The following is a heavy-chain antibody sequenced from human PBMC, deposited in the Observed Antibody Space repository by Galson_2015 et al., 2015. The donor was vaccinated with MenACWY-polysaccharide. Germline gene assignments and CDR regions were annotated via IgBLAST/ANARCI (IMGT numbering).Heavy chain of an antibody. J-gene: IGHJ2*01. CDR3: ARDPLDSSGHTRGSVFDL. Sequence: SLRLSCAASGFTFSSFWMSWVRQAPGKGLEWVAIIKQDGSEKYYVDSVKGRFSISRDNAKNSLYLQVNSLRSEDTAVYYCARDPLDSSGHTRGSVFDLWGRGTLVTVSS. D-gene: IGHD3-22*01. V-gene: IGHV3-7*01. CDR1: GFTFSSFW. CDR2: IKQDGSEK.